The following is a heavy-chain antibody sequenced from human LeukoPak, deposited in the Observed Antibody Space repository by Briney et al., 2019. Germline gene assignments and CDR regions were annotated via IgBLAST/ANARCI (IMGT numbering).Heavy chain of an antibody. CDR3: AKGHYYGSGSLDY. V-gene: IGHV3-23*01. D-gene: IGHD3-10*01. CDR2: IGGRDGST. Sequence: GGSLRLSCAASGSTFSSYGMSWVRQAPGKGLEWVSAIGGRDGSTYYADSVKGRFTISRDNSKNTLYVQMNSLRAEDTAVYYCAKGHYYGSGSLDYWGQGTLVTVSS. CDR1: GSTFSSYG. J-gene: IGHJ4*02.